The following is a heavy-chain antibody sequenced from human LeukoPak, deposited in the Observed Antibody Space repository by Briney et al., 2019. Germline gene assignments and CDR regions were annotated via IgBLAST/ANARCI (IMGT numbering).Heavy chain of an antibody. V-gene: IGHV1-46*01. CDR3: ASTPYYDILTGLSNYYYYGMDV. CDR1: GYTFTSYY. Sequence: ASVKVSCKAPGYTFTSYYMHWVRQAPGQGLEWMGIINPSGGSTSYAQKFQGRVTMTRDTSTSTVYMELSSLRSEDTAVYYCASTPYYDILTGLSNYYYYGMDVWGQGTTVTVSS. J-gene: IGHJ6*02. D-gene: IGHD3-9*01. CDR2: INPSGGST.